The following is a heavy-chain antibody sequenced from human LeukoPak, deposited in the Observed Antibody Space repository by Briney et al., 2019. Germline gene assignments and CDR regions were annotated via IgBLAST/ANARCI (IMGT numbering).Heavy chain of an antibody. J-gene: IGHJ4*02. V-gene: IGHV4-34*01. CDR2: INHSGST. Sequence: NSSETLSLTCAVYGGSFSGYYWSWIRQPPGKGLEWIGEINHSGSTNYNPSLKSRVTISVDTSKNQFSLKLSSVTAADTAVYYCARVRRRDGYKLDYWGQGTLVTVSS. CDR3: ARVRRRDGYKLDY. D-gene: IGHD5-24*01. CDR1: GGSFSGYY.